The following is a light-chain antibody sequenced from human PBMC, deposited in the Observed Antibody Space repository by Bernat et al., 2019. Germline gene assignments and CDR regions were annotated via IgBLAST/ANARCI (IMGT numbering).Light chain of an antibody. V-gene: IGLV3-1*01. CDR1: KVGDKY. J-gene: IGLJ2*01. CDR2: QDS. CDR3: SSYAGSNEVV. Sequence: SNELTQPPSVSVSPGQTASIVCSGYKVGDKYVSWYQQKAGQSPELVIFQDSQRPSGIPARFSGSASGNTATLTITGTQAVDEADYYCSSYAGSNEVVFGGGTKLTVL.